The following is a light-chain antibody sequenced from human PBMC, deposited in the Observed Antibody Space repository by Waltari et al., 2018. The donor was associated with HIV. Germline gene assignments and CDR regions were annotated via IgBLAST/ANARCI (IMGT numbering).Light chain of an antibody. CDR1: SRNVGGYYY. CDR2: DVT. J-gene: IGLJ1*01. Sequence: QSALTQPPSVSGSPGQSVTISCTGTSRNVGGYYYVSGDQQHPGKAPKLLMYDVTKRPSGVPERFSASKSDNTASRTISGRQAEDEADYYCCSYAGGYTSLFGTGTTVTVL. CDR3: CSYAGGYTSL. V-gene: IGLV2-11*01.